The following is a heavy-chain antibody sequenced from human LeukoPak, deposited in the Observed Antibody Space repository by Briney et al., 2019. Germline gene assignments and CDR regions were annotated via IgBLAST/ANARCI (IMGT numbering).Heavy chain of an antibody. CDR3: GRGSSEGSWFDP. D-gene: IGHD6-6*01. CDR2: IYYSGST. Sequence: PSDTLSLTCTVSGGSISIYYWSWIPQPPGKGLEWIGYIYYSGSTNYNPSLKSPVTIPVDTSKNQFSLKHGSAAAADTASVYFGRGSSEGSWFDPWGQGTLVTVSS. J-gene: IGHJ5*02. V-gene: IGHV4-59*12. CDR1: GGSISIYY.